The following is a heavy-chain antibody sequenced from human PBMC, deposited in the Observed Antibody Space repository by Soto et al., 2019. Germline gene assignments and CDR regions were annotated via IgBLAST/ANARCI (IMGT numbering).Heavy chain of an antibody. Sequence: QVQLVESGGGVVQPGRSLRLSCAASGFTFSSYGMHWVRQAPGKGLEWVAVIWYDGSNKYYADSVKGRFTISRDNSKNTLYLQMNSLRAEDTAVYYCARVDRNDAFDSWGQGTMVSVSS. CDR1: GFTFSSYG. J-gene: IGHJ3*02. V-gene: IGHV3-33*01. CDR3: ARVDRNDAFDS. CDR2: IWYDGSNK. D-gene: IGHD1-1*01.